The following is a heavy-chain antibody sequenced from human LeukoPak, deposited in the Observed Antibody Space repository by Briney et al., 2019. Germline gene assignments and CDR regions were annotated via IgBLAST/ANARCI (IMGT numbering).Heavy chain of an antibody. D-gene: IGHD3-22*01. CDR3: TTNYPTYYYDSSGYYLDY. CDR2: IKSKTDGGTT. CDR1: GFTFSDAW. V-gene: IGHV3-15*01. Sequence: GGSLRLSCAASGFTFSDAWMSWVRQAPGKGLEWVGRIKSKTDGGTTDYAAPVKGRFTISRDDSKNTLYLQMNSLKTEDTAVYYCTTNYPTYYYDSSGYYLDYWGQGTLVTVSS. J-gene: IGHJ4*02.